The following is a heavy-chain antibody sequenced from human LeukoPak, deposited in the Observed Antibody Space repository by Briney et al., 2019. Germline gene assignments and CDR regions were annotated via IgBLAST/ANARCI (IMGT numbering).Heavy chain of an antibody. D-gene: IGHD3-22*01. CDR2: MNPNTSDT. V-gene: IGHV1-2*02. Sequence: ASVKVSCKASGYMFTAYYMHWVRPAPGGGLEWMGWMNPNTSDTNYAQKFQGRVTMTRDTSISTAYMELSRLRSDDTAVYYCARSNYDSSGFYNCFAPWGQGTPVIVSS. J-gene: IGHJ5*02. CDR1: GYMFTAYY. CDR3: ARSNYDSSGFYNCFAP.